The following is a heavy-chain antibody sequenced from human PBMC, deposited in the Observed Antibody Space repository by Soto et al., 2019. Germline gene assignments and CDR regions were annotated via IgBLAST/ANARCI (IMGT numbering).Heavy chain of an antibody. V-gene: IGHV1-18*01. CDR3: ARGRYGDY. CDR1: GYAFTTYG. CDR2: ISAHNGNT. D-gene: IGHD1-1*01. Sequence: QVHLVQSGAEVKKPGASVKVSCQGSGYAFTTYGITWVRQAPGQGLEWMGWISAHNGNTNYAQKLQGRVTVTRDTSTSTAYMELRSLRYDATAVYYCARGRYGDYWGQGALFTVSS. J-gene: IGHJ4*02.